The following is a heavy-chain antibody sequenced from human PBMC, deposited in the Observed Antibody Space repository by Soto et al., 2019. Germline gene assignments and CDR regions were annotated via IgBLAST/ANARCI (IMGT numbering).Heavy chain of an antibody. Sequence: EVQLVESGGGLVQPGGSLRLSCAASGFTFSTSDMQWVRQAPGNSMAWVAASGTVGDTYYPGSVKGRFIISRENAKNSLYLQMNSLTAGDTAVYYCARATTSGYYTSWGQGTLVTVSS. J-gene: IGHJ5*02. CDR2: SGTVGDT. CDR1: GFTFSTSD. D-gene: IGHD5-12*01. V-gene: IGHV3-13*04. CDR3: ARATTSGYYTS.